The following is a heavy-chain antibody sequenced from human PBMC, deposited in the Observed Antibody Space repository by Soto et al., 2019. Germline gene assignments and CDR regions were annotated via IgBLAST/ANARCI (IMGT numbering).Heavy chain of an antibody. CDR2: INHSGST. CDR1: GGSFSGYY. D-gene: IGHD2-15*01. Sequence: SSETLSLTCAVYGGSFSGYYWSWIRQPPGKGLEWIGEINHSGSTNYNPSLKSRVTISVDTSKNQFSLKLSSVTAADTAVYYCARAAPRYCSGGSCYSGRDDWGQGTLVTSPQ. CDR3: ARAAPRYCSGGSCYSGRDD. V-gene: IGHV4-34*01. J-gene: IGHJ4*02.